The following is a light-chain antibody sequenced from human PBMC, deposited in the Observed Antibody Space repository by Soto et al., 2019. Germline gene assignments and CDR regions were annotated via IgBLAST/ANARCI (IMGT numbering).Light chain of an antibody. J-gene: IGKJ3*01. Sequence: EVVVTQSPATLSLYPGERATLSCRASQSVSSYLAWYQQKPGQVPRLLIYDASNRAAGIPARFSGSGSGTDFTLTISSLEPEDFALYYCQQRSSSPPSFGPGTKVAIK. CDR2: DAS. CDR3: QQRSSSPPS. V-gene: IGKV3-11*01. CDR1: QSVSSY.